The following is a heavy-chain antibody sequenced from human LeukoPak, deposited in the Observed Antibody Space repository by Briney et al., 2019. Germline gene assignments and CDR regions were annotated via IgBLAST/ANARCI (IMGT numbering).Heavy chain of an antibody. Sequence: GGSLRLSCAASGFTVSSNYMSWVRQAPGKGLEWVSVIYSGGSTYYADSVKGRFTISRDNSKNTLYLQMNSLRAEDTAVYYCARVPSSGSTGYYFDYWGQGTLVIVSS. CDR2: IYSGGST. V-gene: IGHV3-66*01. CDR3: ARVPSSGSTGYYFDY. J-gene: IGHJ4*02. CDR1: GFTVSSNY. D-gene: IGHD6-19*01.